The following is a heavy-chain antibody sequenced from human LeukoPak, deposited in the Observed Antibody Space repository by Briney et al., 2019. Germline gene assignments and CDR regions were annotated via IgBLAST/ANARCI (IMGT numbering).Heavy chain of an antibody. V-gene: IGHV3-23*01. CDR2: ISGSGGST. CDR1: GFTFSSYA. Sequence: GGSLRLSCAASGFTFSSYAMSRVRQAPGKGLEWVSAISGSGGSTYYADSVKGRFTISRDNSKNTLYLQMNSLRAEDTAVYYCAKDRGSDYYDSSGSFDYWGQGTLVTVSS. J-gene: IGHJ4*02. D-gene: IGHD3-22*01. CDR3: AKDRGSDYYDSSGSFDY.